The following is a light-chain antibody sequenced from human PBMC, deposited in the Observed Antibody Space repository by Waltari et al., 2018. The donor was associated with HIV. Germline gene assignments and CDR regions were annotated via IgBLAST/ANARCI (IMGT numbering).Light chain of an antibody. CDR2: DVN. CDR3: ASYTVNSTGV. Sequence: QSALSQPASVSASPGQSVAISCSGSASDIGRHNYVPWYQQHPDKTPRLILFDVNNRPSGISDRFSGSKSGTTASLTISTVETDDEADYYCASYTVNSTGVFGSGTKLTVL. J-gene: IGLJ1*01. CDR1: ASDIGRHNY. V-gene: IGLV2-14*03.